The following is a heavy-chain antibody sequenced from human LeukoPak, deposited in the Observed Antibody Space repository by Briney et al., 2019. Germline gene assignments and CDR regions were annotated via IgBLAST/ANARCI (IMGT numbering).Heavy chain of an antibody. Sequence: TSETLSLACAVSGASISGSGYYLGWIRQPPGKGLEWIGNIYYTGSTYYNASLQSRVTISIDTSKNQFSLRLNSVTAADTAMYYCVKSGGYGLIDYWGQGTLVTVSS. CDR1: GASISGSGYY. J-gene: IGHJ4*02. D-gene: IGHD1-26*01. CDR3: VKSGGYGLIDY. CDR2: IYYTGST. V-gene: IGHV4-39*01.